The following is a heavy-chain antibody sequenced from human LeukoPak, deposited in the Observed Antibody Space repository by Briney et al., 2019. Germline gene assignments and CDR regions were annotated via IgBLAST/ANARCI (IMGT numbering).Heavy chain of an antibody. Sequence: PSETLSLTCTVSGGSISSSSYYWGWIRQPPGKGLEWIGYIYYSESTNYNPSLKSRVTISEDTSKNQFSLALTSVTAADTAVYYCARALFRYDSSSRSLHWYFDLWGRGTLVTVSS. CDR1: GGSISSSSYY. J-gene: IGHJ2*01. V-gene: IGHV4-61*05. D-gene: IGHD3-22*01. CDR3: ARALFRYDSSSRSLHWYFDL. CDR2: IYYSEST.